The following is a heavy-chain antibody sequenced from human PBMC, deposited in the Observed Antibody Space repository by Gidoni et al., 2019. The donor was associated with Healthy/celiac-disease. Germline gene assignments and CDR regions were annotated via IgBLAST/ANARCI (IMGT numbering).Heavy chain of an antibody. CDR2: IYYSGST. V-gene: IGHV4-31*03. J-gene: IGHJ4*02. CDR1: GGPISSGGYY. Sequence: QVQLQESGPGLVQPSQTLSLPCTVSGGPISSGGYYWSWIRQHPGKGLEWIGYIYYSGSTYYNPSLKSRVTISVDTSKNQFSLKLSSVTAADTAVYYCARGPWFGEGRNFDYWGQGTLVTVSS. CDR3: ARGPWFGEGRNFDY. D-gene: IGHD3-10*01.